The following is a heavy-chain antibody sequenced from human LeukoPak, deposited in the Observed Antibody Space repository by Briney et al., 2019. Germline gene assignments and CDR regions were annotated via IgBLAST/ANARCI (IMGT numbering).Heavy chain of an antibody. CDR3: ARHVSMVRGVKVHAFDI. Sequence: KPSETLSLTCTVPGGSLSSSSFYWGWIRQPPGKGLEWIGTIYYTGSTYYNPSLKSQVTISVDTSKNQFSLELSSVTATDTAVYYCARHVSMVRGVKVHAFDIWGQGTVVIVSS. CDR2: IYYTGST. CDR1: GGSLSSSSFY. V-gene: IGHV4-39*01. J-gene: IGHJ3*02. D-gene: IGHD3-10*01.